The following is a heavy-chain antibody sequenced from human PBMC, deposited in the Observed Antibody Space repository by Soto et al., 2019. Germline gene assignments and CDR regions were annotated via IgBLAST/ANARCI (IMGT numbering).Heavy chain of an antibody. J-gene: IGHJ4*02. CDR1: GGTFSSYA. CDR3: ARRRREMATTGQFDY. CDR2: IIPIFGTA. D-gene: IGHD1-1*01. V-gene: IGHV1-69*13. Sequence: ASVKVSCKASGGTFSSYAISWVRQAPGQGLEWMGGIIPIFGTANYAQKFQSRVTITADESTSTAYMELSSLRSEDTAVYYCARRRREMATTGQFDYWGQGTLVTVSS.